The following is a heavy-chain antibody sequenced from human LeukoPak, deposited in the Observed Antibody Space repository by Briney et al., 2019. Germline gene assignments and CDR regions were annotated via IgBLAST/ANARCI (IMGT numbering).Heavy chain of an antibody. Sequence: GGSLRLSCAASGLTFSNYNMNWVRQTPGKGLEWVSSITRGSIYTFYADSVKGRFTISRDNAKNSLSLQMNSLKTEDTAVYYCTTGVLYYMDVWGKGTTVTISS. J-gene: IGHJ6*03. CDR1: GLTFSNYN. D-gene: IGHD2/OR15-2a*01. CDR2: ITRGSIYT. V-gene: IGHV3-21*03. CDR3: TTGVLYYMDV.